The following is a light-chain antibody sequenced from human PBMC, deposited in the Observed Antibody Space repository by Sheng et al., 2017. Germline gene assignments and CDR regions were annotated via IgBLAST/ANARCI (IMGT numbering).Light chain of an antibody. CDR2: ATS. CDR3: QQSYSTPLT. Sequence: DIQMTQSPSAMSASVGDRVTITCRASQGIGKHLAWFQQKPGKAPKRLVYATSSLQSGVPSRISGTGSGTEFTLTISSLQPEDSATYYCQQSYSTPLTFGGGTKVEIK. J-gene: IGKJ4*01. V-gene: IGKV1-17*03. CDR1: QGIGKH.